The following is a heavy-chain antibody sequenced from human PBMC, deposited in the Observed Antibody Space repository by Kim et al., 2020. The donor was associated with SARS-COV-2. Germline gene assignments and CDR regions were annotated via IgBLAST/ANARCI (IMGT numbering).Heavy chain of an antibody. CDR3: ARNPRPDYYDSSGYYPFDP. D-gene: IGHD3-22*01. J-gene: IGHJ5*02. V-gene: IGHV3-11*04. Sequence: DRFTISRDNAKNSLYLQMNSMRTEDTAVYYCARNPRPDYYDSSGYYPFDPWGRGTLVTVSA.